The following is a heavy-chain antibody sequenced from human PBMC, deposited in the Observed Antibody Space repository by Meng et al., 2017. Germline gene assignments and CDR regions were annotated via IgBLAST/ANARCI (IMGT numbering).Heavy chain of an antibody. CDR2: INHSGST. J-gene: IGHJ4*02. Sequence: QGQQKRGGAGLLTPSETLSLTCAVYGGSFSGYYWSWIRQPPGKGLEWIGEINHSGSTNYNPSLKSRVAISVDTSKNQFSLKLSSVTAADTAVYYCARRGIAARPFYYWGQGTLVTVSS. CDR3: ARRGIAARPFYY. CDR1: GGSFSGYY. D-gene: IGHD6-6*01. V-gene: IGHV4-34*01.